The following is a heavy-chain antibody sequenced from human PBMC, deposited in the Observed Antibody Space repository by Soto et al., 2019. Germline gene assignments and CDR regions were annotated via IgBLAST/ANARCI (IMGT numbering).Heavy chain of an antibody. CDR2: ISSSSSYI. CDR1: GFTFTTAW. V-gene: IGHV3-21*01. Sequence: PGRSLRLSCAASGFTFTTAWINWVRQAPGKGLEWVSSISSSSSYIYYADSVKGRFTISRDNAKNSLYLQMNSLRAEDTAVYYCARANGEKTYYFDYWGQGTLVTVSS. J-gene: IGHJ4*02. D-gene: IGHD3-10*01. CDR3: ARANGEKTYYFDY.